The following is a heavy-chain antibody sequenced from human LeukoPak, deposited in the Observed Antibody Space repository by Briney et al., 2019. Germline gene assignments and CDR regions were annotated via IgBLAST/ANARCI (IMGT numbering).Heavy chain of an antibody. Sequence: GGSLRLSCAASGFTFSTYGMHWVRQAPGKGLECVAVISYDESNKNYADSVKGRFTISRDISKSTLYLQMNSLRAEDTAVYYCAKPPKHSSGLVFDYWGQGTLVTVSS. D-gene: IGHD3-22*01. J-gene: IGHJ4*02. V-gene: IGHV3-30*18. CDR3: AKPPKHSSGLVFDY. CDR1: GFTFSTYG. CDR2: ISYDESNK.